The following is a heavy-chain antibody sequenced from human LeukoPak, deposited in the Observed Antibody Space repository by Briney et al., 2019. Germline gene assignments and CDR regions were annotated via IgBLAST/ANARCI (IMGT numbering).Heavy chain of an antibody. D-gene: IGHD6-6*01. J-gene: IGHJ4*02. Sequence: ASVKVSCKASGYTFTSDDISWVRQAPGQGHELMGWISTYNDDTHYAQKLQGRVTMTTDTSTSTVYMELKSLRSDDTAVYYCARIQSRIIAARPGNPAFDYWGRGTLVTVSS. V-gene: IGHV1-18*01. CDR3: ARIQSRIIAARPGNPAFDY. CDR1: GYTFTSDD. CDR2: ISTYNDDT.